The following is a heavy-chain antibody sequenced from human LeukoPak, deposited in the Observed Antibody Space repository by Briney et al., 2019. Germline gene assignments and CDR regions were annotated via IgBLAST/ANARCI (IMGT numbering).Heavy chain of an antibody. V-gene: IGHV7-4-1*02. CDR2: INTNTGNP. Sequence: ASVKVSCKASGYTFTSYYMHWVRQAPGQGLEWMGWINTNTGNPTYAQGFTGRFVFSLDTSVSTTYLQISSLKAEDTAVYYCAREGPRDYYYGMDVWGQGTTVTVSS. CDR3: AREGPRDYYYGMDV. J-gene: IGHJ6*02. CDR1: GYTFTSYY.